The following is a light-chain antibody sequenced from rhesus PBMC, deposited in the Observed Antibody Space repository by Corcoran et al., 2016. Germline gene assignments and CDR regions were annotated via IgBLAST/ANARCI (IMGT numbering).Light chain of an antibody. CDR2: AAS. V-gene: IGKV1-94*01. J-gene: IGKJ2*01. CDR3: QQSYNTPYN. Sequence: QMTQSPSSLSASIGDRLTVTCRASQGINRELSWYQQKPGNAPTLLISAASNLRRGVPSRFRGSGYGTDFTLTISSLQPEDVATYYCQQSYNTPYNFGQGTKVEIK. CDR1: QGINRE.